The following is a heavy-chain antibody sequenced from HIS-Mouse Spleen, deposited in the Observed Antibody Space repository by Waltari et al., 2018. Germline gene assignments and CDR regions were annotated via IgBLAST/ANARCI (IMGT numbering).Heavy chain of an antibody. CDR1: GFTFSSYS. D-gene: IGHD3-9*01. CDR2: VSSSSSYI. CDR3: ASLYYDILTGYYRDY. V-gene: IGHV3-21*01. Sequence: EVQLLESGGGLVQPGGSLRLSCAASGFTFSSYSMNWVRQAPGKGLVCVSSVSSSSSYISYADSVKGRFTISRDNAKTSLYLQMNSLSAEDTAVYYCASLYYDILTGYYRDYWGQGTLVTVSS. J-gene: IGHJ4*02.